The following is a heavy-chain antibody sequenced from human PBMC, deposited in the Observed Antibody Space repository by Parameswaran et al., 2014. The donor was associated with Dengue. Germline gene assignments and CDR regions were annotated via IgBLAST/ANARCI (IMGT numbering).Heavy chain of an antibody. V-gene: IGHV1-58*01. J-gene: IGHJ6*02. Sequence: WVRQAPGQRLEWIGWIVVGSNNTNYAQKFQERVTITRDMSTSTAYMELSSLRSEDTAVYYCAADPGFGVVQSNYYYYTMDVWGQGTTVTVSS. CDR2: IVVGSNNT. CDR3: AADPGFGVVQSNYYYYTMDV. D-gene: IGHD3-3*01.